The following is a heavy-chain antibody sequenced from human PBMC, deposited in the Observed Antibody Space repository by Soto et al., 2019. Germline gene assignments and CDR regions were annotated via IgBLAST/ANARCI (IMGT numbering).Heavy chain of an antibody. CDR3: ARDSISSGYPL. D-gene: IGHD3-22*01. CDR2: IYTSGST. CDR1: GGSIISYY. Sequence: PSDTLSLNCTVSGGSIISYYWSWIRQPAGKGLEWIGRIYTSGSTNYNPSLKSRVTMSVDTSKNQFSLKLSSVTAADTAVYYCARDSISSGYPLWGQGTLVTVSS. V-gene: IGHV4-4*07. J-gene: IGHJ4*02.